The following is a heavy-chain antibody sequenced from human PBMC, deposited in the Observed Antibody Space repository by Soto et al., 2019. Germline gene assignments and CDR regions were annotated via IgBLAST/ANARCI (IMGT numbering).Heavy chain of an antibody. V-gene: IGHV3-23*01. CDR1: GFTFSSYA. CDR3: AKRYLGAATTYYFDY. D-gene: IGHD1-26*01. CDR2: IVGSGGST. J-gene: IGHJ4*02. Sequence: GGSLRLSCAASGFTFSSYAMSWVRQAPGKGLEWVSTIVGSGGSTFYADSVKGRFTISRDNSKNTLYLQMSSLTAEDTAVYYCAKRYLGAATTYYFDYWGQGTLVTVSS.